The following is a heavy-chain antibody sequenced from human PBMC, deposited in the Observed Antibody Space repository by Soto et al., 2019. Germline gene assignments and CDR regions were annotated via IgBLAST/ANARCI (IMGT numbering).Heavy chain of an antibody. Sequence: ASVKVSCKASGGTFSSYAISWVRQAPGQGLEWMGGIIPIFGTANYAQKFQGRVTITADESTSTAYMELSSLRSEDTAVYYCASRDGYNFHAFDIWGQGTMVTVSS. CDR1: GGTFSSYA. CDR2: IIPIFGTA. CDR3: ASRDGYNFHAFDI. J-gene: IGHJ3*02. V-gene: IGHV1-69*13. D-gene: IGHD5-12*01.